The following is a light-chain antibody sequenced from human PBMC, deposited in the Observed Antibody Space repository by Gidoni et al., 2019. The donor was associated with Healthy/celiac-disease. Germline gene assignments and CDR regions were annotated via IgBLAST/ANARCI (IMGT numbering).Light chain of an antibody. CDR2: WAS. V-gene: IGKV4-1*01. J-gene: IGKJ1*01. CDR1: QSVLYSSNNKTY. CDR3: QQYYSTPS. Sequence: DIVMTQSPDSLAVSLSERATINCKSSQSVLYSSNNKTYLAWYQQKPGQPPKLLIYWASTRESGVPDRFSGSGSGTDFTLTISSLQAEDVAVYYCQQYYSTPSFXXXTKVEIK.